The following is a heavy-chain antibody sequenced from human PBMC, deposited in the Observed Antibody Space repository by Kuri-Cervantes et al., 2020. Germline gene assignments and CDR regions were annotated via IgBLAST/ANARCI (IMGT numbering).Heavy chain of an antibody. D-gene: IGHD3-3*01. CDR1: GFTFSNYN. V-gene: IGHV3-30-3*01. Sequence: GGSLRLSCAASGFTFSNYNMNWVRQAPGKGLEWVAVISYDGSNKYYADSVKGRFTISRDNSKNTLYLQMNSLRAEDTAVYYCARAYLYYDFWSGYPIWGQGTLVTVSS. J-gene: IGHJ4*02. CDR3: ARAYLYYDFWSGYPI. CDR2: ISYDGSNK.